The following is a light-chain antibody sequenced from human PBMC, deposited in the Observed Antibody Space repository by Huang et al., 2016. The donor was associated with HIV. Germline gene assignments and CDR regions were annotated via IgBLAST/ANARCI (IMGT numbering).Light chain of an antibody. CDR2: DAS. Sequence: EIVLTQSQATLSLSPGERATLSCRASQGLANYLAWYQQQPGQAPRLLIYDASHRATGIPARLSGSGSGTDFTLTIRSIEPEDFAVYYCQQRGNWQLTFGGGTKVEIK. V-gene: IGKV3-11*01. J-gene: IGKJ4*01. CDR3: QQRGNWQLT. CDR1: QGLANY.